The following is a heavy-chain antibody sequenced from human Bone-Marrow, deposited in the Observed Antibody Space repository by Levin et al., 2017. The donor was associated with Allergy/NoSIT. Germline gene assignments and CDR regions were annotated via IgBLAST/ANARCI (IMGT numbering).Heavy chain of an antibody. D-gene: IGHD4-17*01. J-gene: IGHJ4*02. CDR1: GDSVTGDIYS. V-gene: IGHV4-61*01. CDR2: LHYSGST. CDR3: ARESDYGDGKFDF. Sequence: SETLSLTCTVSGDSVTGDIYSWSWIRQPPGEGLEWIGYLHYSGSTNYNPTLRNRVTISVDTSKNQFSLKLFYVTAADTAVYYCARESDYGDGKFDFWGQGTLVTVSS.